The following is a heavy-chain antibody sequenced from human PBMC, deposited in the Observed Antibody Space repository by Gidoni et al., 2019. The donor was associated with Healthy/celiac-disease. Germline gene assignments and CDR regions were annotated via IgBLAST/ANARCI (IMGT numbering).Heavy chain of an antibody. J-gene: IGHJ6*02. CDR1: GYTFTSYD. Sequence: QVQLVQSGAEVKKPGASLKVSCKASGYTFTSYDINWVRQATGQGLEWMGWMNPNSGNTGYAQKFQGRVTMTRNTSISTAYMELSSLRSEDTAVYYCARVGSSTGYYYYGMDVWGQGTTVTVSS. D-gene: IGHD6-13*01. V-gene: IGHV1-8*01. CDR3: ARVGSSTGYYYYGMDV. CDR2: MNPNSGNT.